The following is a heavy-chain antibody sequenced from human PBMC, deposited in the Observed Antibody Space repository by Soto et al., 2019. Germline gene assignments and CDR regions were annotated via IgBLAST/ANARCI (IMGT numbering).Heavy chain of an antibody. CDR2: ISGSGGST. D-gene: IGHD3-3*01. J-gene: IGHJ4*02. Sequence: GGSLRLSCAASGFTFSSYAMSWVRQAPGRGLEWVSAISGSGGSTYYADSVKGRFTISRDNSKNTLYLQMNSLRAEDTAVYYCAKDSLPRDFWSGYYTAGVDYWGQGTLVTVSS. CDR3: AKDSLPRDFWSGYYTAGVDY. V-gene: IGHV3-23*01. CDR1: GFTFSSYA.